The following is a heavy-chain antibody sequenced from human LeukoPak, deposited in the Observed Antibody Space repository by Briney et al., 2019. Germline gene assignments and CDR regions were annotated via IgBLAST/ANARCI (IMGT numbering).Heavy chain of an antibody. CDR1: GFSISTYW. J-gene: IGHJ4*02. CDR3: ASWVGRDY. V-gene: IGHV3-7*01. D-gene: IGHD2-15*01. CDR2: IKQDGSGE. Sequence: GGSLRLSCAASGFSISTYWMTRVRQAPGKGLEWVANIKQDGSGEYYVDSVKGRFTVSRDNAKNSLYLQMNSLRAEDTAVYYCASWVGRDYWGQGTLVTVSS.